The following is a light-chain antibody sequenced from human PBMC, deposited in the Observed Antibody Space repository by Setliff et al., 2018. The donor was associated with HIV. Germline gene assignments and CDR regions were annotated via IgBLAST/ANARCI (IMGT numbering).Light chain of an antibody. CDR1: SSDVGNYNY. Sequence: QSVLTQPASVSGSPGQSITISCTGTSSDVGNYNYVSWYRQHPGKAPKVMIYEVSNRPSGVSNRFSGSKSDNTASLTISGLQAEDEADYYCSSYTSDSTLGVFGTGTKVTVL. V-gene: IGLV2-14*01. CDR2: EVS. CDR3: SSYTSDSTLGV. J-gene: IGLJ1*01.